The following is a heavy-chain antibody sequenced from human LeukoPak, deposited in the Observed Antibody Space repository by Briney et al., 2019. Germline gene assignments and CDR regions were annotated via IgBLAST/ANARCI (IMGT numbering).Heavy chain of an antibody. Sequence: PGAPLRLSCARSGVAFRKYWTTGARPPPGQGLGLVANIKEDGSDKCYVDSVKGRFTVSRDTAKNSLYLQINSLRADDTAVYYCARGGPTVGTDFWGQGTLVTVSS. CDR3: ARGGPTVGTDF. D-gene: IGHD1-26*01. CDR2: IKEDGSDK. CDR1: GVAFRKYW. J-gene: IGHJ4*02. V-gene: IGHV3-7*01.